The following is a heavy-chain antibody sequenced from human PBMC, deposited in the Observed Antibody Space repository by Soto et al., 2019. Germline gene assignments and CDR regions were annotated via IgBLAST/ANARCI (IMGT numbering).Heavy chain of an antibody. D-gene: IGHD2-2*01. Sequence: PSETLSLTCTVSGGSISSYYWSWIRQPPGKGLEWIGYIYYSGSTNYNPSLKSRVTISVDTSKNQFSLKLSSVTAADTAVYYCARVLSSFTEVYWFDPWGQGTLVTVSS. V-gene: IGHV4-59*01. CDR1: GGSISSYY. J-gene: IGHJ5*02. CDR2: IYYSGST. CDR3: ARVLSSFTEVYWFDP.